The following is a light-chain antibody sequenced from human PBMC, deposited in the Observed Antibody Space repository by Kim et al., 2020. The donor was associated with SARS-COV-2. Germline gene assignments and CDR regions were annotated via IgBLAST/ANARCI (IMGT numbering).Light chain of an antibody. CDR1: SLRTYY. CDR2: DKN. V-gene: IGLV3-19*01. J-gene: IGLJ2*01. CDR3: NSRDKSGDHVV. Sequence: ALGQTVRITGQGDSLRTYYASWYQQKPGQAPRLVIYDKNKRPAGIPDRVSGSSSGNTASLTVTGAQAVDEADYYCNSRDKSGDHVVFGGGTKVTVL.